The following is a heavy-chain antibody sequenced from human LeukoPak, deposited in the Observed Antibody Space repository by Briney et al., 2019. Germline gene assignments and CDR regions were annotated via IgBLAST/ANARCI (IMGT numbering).Heavy chain of an antibody. V-gene: IGHV3-23*01. CDR1: GFTFNDFA. CDR2: IGDAGT. D-gene: IGHD3-16*01. Sequence: GGSLRLSCAASGFTFNDFAMTWVRQAPGKGLEWVASIGDAGTYYADSVKGRFTISRDNSKNMLYLQLNSLRAGDTAMYYCAKNLGPFDVRGQGTMVTVSS. J-gene: IGHJ3*01. CDR3: AKNLGPFDV.